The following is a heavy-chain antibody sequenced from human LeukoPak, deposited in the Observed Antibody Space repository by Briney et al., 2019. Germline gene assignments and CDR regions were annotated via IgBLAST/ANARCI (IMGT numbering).Heavy chain of an antibody. J-gene: IGHJ4*02. Sequence: GGSLRLSCAASGFTFSSYWMSWVRQAPGKGLEWVANIKQDGSEKYYVDSVKGRFTISRDNAKNSLYLQMNSLRAEDTAVYYCASSRIQLWLLDVDYWGQGTLATVSS. CDR1: GFTFSSYW. CDR3: ASSRIQLWLLDVDY. V-gene: IGHV3-7*01. D-gene: IGHD5-18*01. CDR2: IKQDGSEK.